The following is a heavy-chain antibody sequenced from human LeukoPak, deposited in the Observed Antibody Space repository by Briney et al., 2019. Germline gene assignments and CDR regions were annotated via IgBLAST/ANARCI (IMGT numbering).Heavy chain of an antibody. CDR3: TTDPATA. CDR1: GFIFSNAW. Sequence: PGGSLRLSCAASGFIFSNAWMSWVRQAPGKGLEWVGRSISKTDGGTTDYAAPVKGRFIISRDDSKDTLYLQMNSLEIEDTAVYYCTTDPATAWGQGTLVTVSS. V-gene: IGHV3-15*01. D-gene: IGHD6-25*01. J-gene: IGHJ5*02. CDR2: SISKTDGGTT.